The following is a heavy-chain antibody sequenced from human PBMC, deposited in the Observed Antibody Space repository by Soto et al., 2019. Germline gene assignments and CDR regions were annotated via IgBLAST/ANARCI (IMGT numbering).Heavy chain of an antibody. CDR2: IYYSGST. J-gene: IGHJ4*02. Sequence: SETLSLTCTVSGGSISSSSYYWGWIRQPPGKGLEWIGSIYYSGSTYYNPSLKSRVTISVDTSKNQFSLKLSSVTAVDTAVYYCARYCSAVSCHFLDYWGQEMLVTVSS. V-gene: IGHV4-39*07. CDR3: ARYCSAVSCHFLDY. CDR1: GGSISSSSYY. D-gene: IGHD2-15*01.